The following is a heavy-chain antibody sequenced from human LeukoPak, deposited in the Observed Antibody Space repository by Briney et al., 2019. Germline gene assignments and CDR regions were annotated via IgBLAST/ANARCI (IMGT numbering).Heavy chain of an antibody. V-gene: IGHV3-21*01. CDR2: ISSSSSYI. CDR1: GFTFNSYD. D-gene: IGHD6-19*01. Sequence: GGSLRLSCAASGFTFNSYDMNWVRQAPGKGLEWVSSISSSSSYIYYADSVKGRFTISRDNAKNSLYLQMNSLRVEDTAVYYCARVAQWLVQEYYSPYGMDVWGQGTTVTVSS. CDR3: ARVAQWLVQEYYSPYGMDV. J-gene: IGHJ6*02.